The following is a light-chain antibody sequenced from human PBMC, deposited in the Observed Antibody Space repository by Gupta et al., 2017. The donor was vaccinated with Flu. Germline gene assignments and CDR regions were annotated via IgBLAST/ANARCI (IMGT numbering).Light chain of an antibody. CDR2: DAS. J-gene: IGKJ2*01. V-gene: IGKV1-33*01. CDR3: QQYDNPPYT. Sequence: DIQMTQSPSSLSASVGDRVTITCQASQEISNYLNWYQQKPGKAPKLLIYDASNLETGVPSRFSGSGSGTDFTFTISSLQPENIATYYCQQYDNPPYTFGQGTKLEIK. CDR1: QEISNY.